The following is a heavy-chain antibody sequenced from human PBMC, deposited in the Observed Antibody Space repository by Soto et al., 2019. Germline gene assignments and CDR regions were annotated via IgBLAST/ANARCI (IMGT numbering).Heavy chain of an antibody. CDR3: TTESGSTYGYFDY. D-gene: IGHD4-17*01. Sequence: QMQLQESGPGLVKPSETLSLTCTVSGGSVTSDEDYWSWIRQSPGKGLEWIGYISNSGSTGYNPSLKTRPSMSVDRSKNQFTLRLTSVTAADTDVYFCTTESGSTYGYFDYWGQGPQVTVSS. V-gene: IGHV4-30-4*01. CDR2: ISNSGST. CDR1: GGSVTSDEDY. J-gene: IGHJ4*02.